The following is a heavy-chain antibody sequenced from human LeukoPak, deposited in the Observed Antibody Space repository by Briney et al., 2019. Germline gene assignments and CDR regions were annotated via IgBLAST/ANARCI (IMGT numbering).Heavy chain of an antibody. CDR1: GGSISSGGYY. V-gene: IGHV4-31*03. CDR2: IYYGGST. Sequence: SQTLSLTCTVSGGSISSGGYYWSWIRQHPGKGLEWIGYIYYGGSTNYNPSLKSRVTISVDTSKNQFSLKLSSVTAADTAVYYCAGRTYYYDSSGYPASYWGQGTLVTVSS. D-gene: IGHD3-22*01. J-gene: IGHJ4*02. CDR3: AGRTYYYDSSGYPASY.